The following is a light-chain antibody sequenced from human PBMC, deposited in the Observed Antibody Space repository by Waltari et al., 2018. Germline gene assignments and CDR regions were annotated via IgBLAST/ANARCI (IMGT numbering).Light chain of an antibody. CDR1: SNNVGHQT. Sequence: QAGLTQPPSVYKGLSPTATLTSSGNSNNVGHQTAPWLQQHQGHPPKLLSQRYFNLPSWISEIFSASRAGNTASLTISGLQPEDEADYYCSAWDSSVSAVVFGGGTKLTVL. CDR2: RYF. V-gene: IGLV10-54*01. CDR3: SAWDSSVSAVV. J-gene: IGLJ2*01.